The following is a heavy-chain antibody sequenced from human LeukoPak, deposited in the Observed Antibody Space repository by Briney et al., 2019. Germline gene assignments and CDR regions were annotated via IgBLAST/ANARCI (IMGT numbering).Heavy chain of an antibody. Sequence: PGGSLRLSCAASGFTFSDHYMTWIRQAPGKGLEWVSYISNSGSTVKYADAVKGRFTISRDNAKNSLYLQMNSLRAEGTAVYYCTRDPRVVDYWGQGTLVTVSS. CDR2: ISNSGSTV. V-gene: IGHV3-11*01. CDR1: GFTFSDHY. J-gene: IGHJ4*02. CDR3: TRDPRVVDY. D-gene: IGHD6-6*01.